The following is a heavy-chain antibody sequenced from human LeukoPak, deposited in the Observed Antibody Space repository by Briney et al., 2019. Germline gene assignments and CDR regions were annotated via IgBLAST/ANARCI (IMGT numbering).Heavy chain of an antibody. J-gene: IGHJ4*02. Sequence: SETLSPTCTVSGGSISSYYWSWIRQPAGKGLEWIGRIYTSGSTNYNPSLKSRVTMSVDTSKNQFSLKLSSVTAADTAVYYCARGHSIAARRGHDYWGQGTLVTVSS. CDR1: GGSISSYY. CDR3: ARGHSIAARRGHDY. D-gene: IGHD6-6*01. V-gene: IGHV4-4*07. CDR2: IYTSGST.